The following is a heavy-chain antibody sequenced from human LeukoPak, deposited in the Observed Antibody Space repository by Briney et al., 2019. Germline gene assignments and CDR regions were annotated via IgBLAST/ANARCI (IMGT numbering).Heavy chain of an antibody. CDR2: IYSSGST. D-gene: IGHD7-27*01. V-gene: IGHV4-59*01. CDR3: ARRKLGYFDY. J-gene: IGHJ4*02. CDR1: GGSISSYY. Sequence: SETLSLTCTVSGGSISSYYWSWIRQPPGKGLEWIGYIYSSGSTNYNPSLKSRVTISLDTSKNQFSLKLSSVTAADTAVYYCARRKLGYFDYWGQGTLVTVSS.